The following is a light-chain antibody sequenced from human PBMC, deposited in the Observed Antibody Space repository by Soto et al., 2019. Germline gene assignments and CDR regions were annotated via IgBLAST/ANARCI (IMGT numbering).Light chain of an antibody. J-gene: IGKJ3*01. CDR3: QQYYSYPPA. V-gene: IGKV1-8*01. CDR1: QGISSY. Sequence: AIRMTQSPSSFSASTGDRVTITCRASQGISSYLAWYQQKPGKAPKLLIYAASTLQSGVLSRFSGSGSVTDFTITISCLQSEDFATYYCQQYYSYPPAFGPGTKVDIK. CDR2: AAS.